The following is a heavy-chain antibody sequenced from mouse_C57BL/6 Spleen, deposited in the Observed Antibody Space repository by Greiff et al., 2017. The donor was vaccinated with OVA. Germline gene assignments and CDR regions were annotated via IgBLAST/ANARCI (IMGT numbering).Heavy chain of an antibody. CDR3: ARGLLWYFDV. CDR1: GYTFTDYN. D-gene: IGHD2-3*01. J-gene: IGHJ1*03. Sequence: EVQLVESGPELVKPGASVKMSCKASGYTFTDYNMHWVKQSHGKSLEWIGYINPNNGGTSYNQKFKGKATLTVNKSSSTAYMELRSLTSEDSAVYYGARGLLWYFDVWGTGTTVTVSS. CDR2: INPNNGGT. V-gene: IGHV1-22*01.